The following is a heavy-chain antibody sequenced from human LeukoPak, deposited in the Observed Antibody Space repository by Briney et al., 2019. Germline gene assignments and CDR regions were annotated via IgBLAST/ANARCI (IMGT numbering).Heavy chain of an antibody. CDR2: FYPSDSDS. CDR3: ARRWFYDSSGPSAFDI. J-gene: IGHJ3*02. CDR1: GCDFTRYW. Sequence: GESLKISFRGSGCDFTRYWSGWVRPMPGKGPEWMGIFYPSDSDSKYMPSFQGQVTFSADKSINTAYLQWSSLKPSDTAMYYCARRWFYDSSGPSAFDIWGQGTMVSVSS. V-gene: IGHV5-51*01. D-gene: IGHD3-22*01.